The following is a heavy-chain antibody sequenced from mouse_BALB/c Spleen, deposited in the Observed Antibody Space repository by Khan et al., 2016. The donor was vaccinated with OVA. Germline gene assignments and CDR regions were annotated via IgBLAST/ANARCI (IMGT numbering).Heavy chain of an antibody. Sequence: EVQLQESGPSLVKPSQTLSLSCSVTGDSITSGYWNWIRKFPGNKLECMGYMIYSGHTYYNPAPKNRSSITRHTSTNQNYLQLNSVTTEDPATYYCARSTYKYAFLCWGRGTLVSVSA. CDR3: ARSTYKYAFLC. J-gene: IGHJ3*01. V-gene: IGHV3-8*02. D-gene: IGHD2-14*01. CDR1: GDSITSGY. CDR2: MIYSGHT.